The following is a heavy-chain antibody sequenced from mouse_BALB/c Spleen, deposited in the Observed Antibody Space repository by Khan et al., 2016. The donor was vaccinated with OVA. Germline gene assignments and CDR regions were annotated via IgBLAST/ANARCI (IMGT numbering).Heavy chain of an antibody. CDR3: VRDGAYHRNDGWFAY. Sequence: QVQLQQSRAELARPGASVKMSCKASGYTFTSYTIHWIKERPGQGLEWIGYINPSNGYTNYNQKFKDKATLTTDKSSTTAYLQLSSLTPDDSAVYNCVRDGAYHRNDGWFAYWGQGTLVTVSA. CDR1: GYTFTSYT. J-gene: IGHJ3*01. V-gene: IGHV1-4*01. CDR2: INPSNGYT. D-gene: IGHD2-14*01.